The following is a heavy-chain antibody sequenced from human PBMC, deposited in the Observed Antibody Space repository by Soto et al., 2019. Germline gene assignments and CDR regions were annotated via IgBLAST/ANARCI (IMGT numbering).Heavy chain of an antibody. Sequence: GESLKISCKGSGYSFTSYWIGWVRQMPGKGLEWMGIIYPGDSDTRYSPSFQGQVTISADKSISTAYLQWSSLKASDTAMYYCARHEVAAAGGYYYYYYLDGWGKGTTVTVAS. CDR1: GYSFTSYW. CDR2: IYPGDSDT. CDR3: ARHEVAAAGGYYYYYYLDG. J-gene: IGHJ6*03. D-gene: IGHD6-13*01. V-gene: IGHV5-51*01.